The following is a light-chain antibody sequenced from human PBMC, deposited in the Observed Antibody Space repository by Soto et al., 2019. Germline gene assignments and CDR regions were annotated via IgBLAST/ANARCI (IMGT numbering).Light chain of an antibody. V-gene: IGLV2-8*01. CDR2: EVN. J-gene: IGLJ3*02. Sequence: QSALTQPPSASGSPGQSVTIPCTGTNSDVGAYNYVSWYQQYPGKVPKLIIYEVNKRPSGVPDRISGSKAGNTASLTVFGLKAEDEADYYCSPFAGPVWVFGGGTKVTVL. CDR1: NSDVGAYNY. CDR3: SPFAGPVWV.